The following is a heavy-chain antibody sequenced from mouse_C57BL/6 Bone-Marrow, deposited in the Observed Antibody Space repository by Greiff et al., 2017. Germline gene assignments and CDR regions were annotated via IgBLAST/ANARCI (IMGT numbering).Heavy chain of an antibody. CDR2: IYPGSGNT. V-gene: IGHV1-76*01. Sequence: VQLQQSGAELVRPGASVKLSCKASGYTFTDYYINWVKQRPGQGLEWIARIYPGSGNTYYNEKFKGKATLTAEKSSSTAYMQLSSLTSEDSAVYVCARSPYDYDWFAYWGQGTLVTVSA. J-gene: IGHJ3*01. CDR1: GYTFTDYY. CDR3: ARSPYDYDWFAY. D-gene: IGHD2-4*01.